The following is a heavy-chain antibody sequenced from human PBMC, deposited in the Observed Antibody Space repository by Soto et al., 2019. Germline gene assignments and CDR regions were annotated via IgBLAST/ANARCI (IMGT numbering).Heavy chain of an antibody. CDR1: GGTFSSYA. CDR2: IIPIFGTA. CDR3: ARGYSGSYYVNYYGMDV. Sequence: QVQLVQSGAEVKKPGSSVKVSCKASGGTFSSYAISWVRQAPGQGLEWMGGIIPIFGTANYAQKFQGRVTITADESTSTAYMELSCLRSEDTAVYYCARGYSGSYYVNYYGMDVWGQGTTVTVSS. D-gene: IGHD1-26*01. V-gene: IGHV1-69*12. J-gene: IGHJ6*02.